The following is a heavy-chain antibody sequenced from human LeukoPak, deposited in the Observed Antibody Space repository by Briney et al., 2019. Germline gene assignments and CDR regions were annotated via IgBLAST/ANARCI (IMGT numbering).Heavy chain of an antibody. V-gene: IGHV4-31*03. J-gene: IGHJ4*02. CDR2: IYYSGST. Sequence: SQTLSLTCTVSGDSLNSGAYYWSWIRQHPGKGLEWIGYIYYSGSTYYNLSLKSRLTISIDTSKNQFSLRLSSVTAADTSVYYCVRSRTRGTTVDYWGQGTLVTVSS. CDR1: GDSLNSGAYY. CDR3: VRSRTRGTTVDY. D-gene: IGHD4-17*01.